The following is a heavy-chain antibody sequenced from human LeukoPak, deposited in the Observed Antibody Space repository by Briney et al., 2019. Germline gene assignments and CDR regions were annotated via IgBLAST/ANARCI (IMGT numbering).Heavy chain of an antibody. J-gene: IGHJ4*02. CDR2: IIPIFGTA. D-gene: IGHD3-22*01. V-gene: IGHV1-69*13. CDR3: ARVLLYYYDSSGYNPDY. Sequence: GASVKVSCKASGGTFSSYAISWVRQAPGQGLEWMGGIIPIFGTANYAQKFQGRVTITADESTSTAYMELSSLRSEDTAVYYCARVLLYYYDSSGYNPDYWGQGTLVTVSS. CDR1: GGTFSSYA.